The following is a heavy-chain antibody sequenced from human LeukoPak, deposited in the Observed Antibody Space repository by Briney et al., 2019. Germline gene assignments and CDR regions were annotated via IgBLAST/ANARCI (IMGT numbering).Heavy chain of an antibody. J-gene: IGHJ4*02. CDR1: GYTFTGYY. Sequence: ASVKVSCKASGYTFTGYYMHWVRQAPGQGLEWMGWINPNSGGTNCRVTMTRDTSISTAYMELSRLRSDDTAVYYCATNGYSSSLPFDYWGQGTLVTVSS. D-gene: IGHD6-6*01. V-gene: IGHV1-2*02. CDR2: INPNSGGT. CDR3: ATNGYSSSLPFDY.